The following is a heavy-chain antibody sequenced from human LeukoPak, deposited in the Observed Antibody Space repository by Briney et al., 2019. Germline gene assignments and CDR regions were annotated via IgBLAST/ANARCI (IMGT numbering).Heavy chain of an antibody. J-gene: IGHJ1*01. CDR1: GYSFTSFW. Sequence: GESLKISCKGSGYSFTSFWIGWVRQMPGKGLEWMGIVYPGDSETRYSPSFQGQVTISADKSNSTAHLQWSSLKASDTAMYYCARLGDWYRGSKYFQHWGQGTLVTVSS. CDR3: ARLGDWYRGSKYFQH. V-gene: IGHV5-51*01. D-gene: IGHD1-26*01. CDR2: VYPGDSET.